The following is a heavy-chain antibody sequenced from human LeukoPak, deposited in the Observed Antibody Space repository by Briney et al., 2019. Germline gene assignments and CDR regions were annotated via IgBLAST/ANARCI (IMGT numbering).Heavy chain of an antibody. CDR1: GGSISSYY. CDR2: IYYSGST. CDR3: ARVGGSSGWFDP. J-gene: IGHJ5*02. V-gene: IGHV4-59*12. D-gene: IGHD6-6*01. Sequence: PSETLSLTCTVSGGSISSYYWSWIRQPPGKGLEWIGYIYYSGSTDYNPSLETRVTMSLDTFKNQFSLKLSSVTAADTAVYYCARVGGSSGWFDPWGQGTLVTVSS.